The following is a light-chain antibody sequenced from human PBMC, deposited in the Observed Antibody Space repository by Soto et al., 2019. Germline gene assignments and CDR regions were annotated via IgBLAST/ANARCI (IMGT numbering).Light chain of an antibody. CDR1: QTMNGW. Sequence: DIQMSQYPSTLSASVGDRVTITCRASQTMNGWLAWYQQQPGRAPRLLIYHVSIRGSGVPSRFRGSGSGTHVTLTISSLQPEDFATDYCQQLHGYPITFGQGTRLEIK. V-gene: IGKV1-5*01. CDR3: QQLHGYPIT. CDR2: HVS. J-gene: IGKJ5*01.